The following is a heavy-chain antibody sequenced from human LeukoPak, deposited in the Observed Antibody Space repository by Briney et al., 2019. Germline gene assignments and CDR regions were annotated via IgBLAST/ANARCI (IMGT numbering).Heavy chain of an antibody. J-gene: IGHJ4*02. CDR1: GFTFSSYG. CDR3: AKGMDKDYYGSGSYLPDY. D-gene: IGHD3-10*01. Sequence: QPGGSLRLSCAASGFTFSSYGMHWVRQAPGKGLEWVAVISYDGSNKYYADSVKGRFTISRDNSKNTLYLQMNSLRAEDTAVYYYAKGMDKDYYGSGSYLPDYWGQGTLVTVSS. CDR2: ISYDGSNK. V-gene: IGHV3-30*18.